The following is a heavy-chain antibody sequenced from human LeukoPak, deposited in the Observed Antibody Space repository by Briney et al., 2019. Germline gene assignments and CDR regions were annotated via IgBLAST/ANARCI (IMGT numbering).Heavy chain of an antibody. CDR1: GFTFSSYW. V-gene: IGHV3-48*01. CDR3: ARDIPVDY. J-gene: IGHJ4*02. CDR2: ISSSSSTI. Sequence: PGGSLRLSCAASGFTFSSYWMHWVRQAPGKGLEWVSYISSSSSTIYYADSVKGRFTISRDNAKNSLYLQMNSLRAEDTAVYYCARDIPVDYWGQGTLVTVSS. D-gene: IGHD2-2*02.